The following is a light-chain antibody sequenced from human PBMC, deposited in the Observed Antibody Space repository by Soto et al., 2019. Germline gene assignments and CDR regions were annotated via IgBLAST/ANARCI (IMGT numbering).Light chain of an antibody. V-gene: IGLV2-14*01. CDR2: EVS. CDR3: SSYSISTAYL. CDR1: SSDVGGYDY. J-gene: IGLJ1*01. Sequence: QSVLTQPSSLSGSPVQSITISCTGTSSDVGGYDYVSWYQLHPGKAPKLMVFEVSNRPSGVSYRFSGSKSGNTASLTISGLQAEDEADYFCSSYSISTAYLFGTGTKVTVL.